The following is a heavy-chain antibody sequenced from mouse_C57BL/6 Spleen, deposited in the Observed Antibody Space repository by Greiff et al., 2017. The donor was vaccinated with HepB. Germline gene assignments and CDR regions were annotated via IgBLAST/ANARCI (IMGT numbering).Heavy chain of an antibody. J-gene: IGHJ3*01. CDR1: GYTFTSYG. CDR3: ARRGSTMVTTGFAY. D-gene: IGHD2-2*01. Sequence: QVTLKESGAELARPGASVKLSCKASGYTFTSYGISWVKQRTGQGLEWIGEIYPRSGNTYYNEKFKGKATLTADKSSSTAYMELRSLTSEDSAVYFCARRGSTMVTTGFAYWGQGTLVTVSA. CDR2: IYPRSGNT. V-gene: IGHV1-81*01.